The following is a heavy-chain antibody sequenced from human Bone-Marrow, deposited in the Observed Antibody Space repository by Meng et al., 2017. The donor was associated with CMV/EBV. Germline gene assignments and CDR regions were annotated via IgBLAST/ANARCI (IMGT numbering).Heavy chain of an antibody. Sequence: SETLSLTCTVSGGSISSYYFNWIRQPPGKGLEWIGYIYDSGSTNYNPSLKSRVTISIDTSKNQFSLKLSSVTAADTAVYYCARDHKGYYNYYYGMDVWGQGTTVTVSS. CDR1: GGSISSYY. D-gene: IGHD5-12*01. CDR3: ARDHKGYYNYYYGMDV. CDR2: IYDSGST. J-gene: IGHJ6*02. V-gene: IGHV4-59*01.